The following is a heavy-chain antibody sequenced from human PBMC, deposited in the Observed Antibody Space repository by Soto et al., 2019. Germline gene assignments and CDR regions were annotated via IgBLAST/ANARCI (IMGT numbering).Heavy chain of an antibody. Sequence: GSLRVSCAASGFTVSSNYMSWVRQAPAKGLEWVSVIYSGGSTYYADSVRGRFIISRDNSKNRLYLQMNSLRAEDTAVYYCASDLVGASDSYGLDVWGQGTPVTVSS. D-gene: IGHD1-26*01. CDR2: IYSGGST. CDR1: GFTVSSNY. J-gene: IGHJ6*02. CDR3: ASDLVGASDSYGLDV. V-gene: IGHV3-53*01.